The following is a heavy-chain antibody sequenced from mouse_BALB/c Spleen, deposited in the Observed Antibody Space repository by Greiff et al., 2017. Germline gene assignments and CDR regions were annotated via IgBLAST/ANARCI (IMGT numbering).Heavy chain of an antibody. CDR1: GYTFSSYW. J-gene: IGHJ4*01. CDR2: ILPGSGST. CDR3: ARDSMDY. V-gene: IGHV1-9*01. Sequence: QVQLKESGAELMKPGASVKISCKATGYTFSSYWLEWVKQMPGHGLEWIGEILPGSGSTNYNEKFKGKATFTAATSSNTAYMQLGSLTSEDSAVYYCARDSMDYWGQGTSVTVSS.